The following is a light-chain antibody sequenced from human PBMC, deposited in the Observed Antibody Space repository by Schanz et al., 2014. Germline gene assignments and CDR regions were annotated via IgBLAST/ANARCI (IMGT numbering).Light chain of an antibody. CDR1: QSISDY. V-gene: IGKV1-39*01. Sequence: DIRVTQSPSSLSASVGDRVTITCRASQSISDYLNWYQQKPGKAPNLLIYAASILQSGVPSRFSGSGSGTDFTLTISSLHPEDFGTYYCQQSYSTQDGFTFGPGTKVDIK. CDR3: QQSYSTQDGFT. J-gene: IGKJ3*01. CDR2: AAS.